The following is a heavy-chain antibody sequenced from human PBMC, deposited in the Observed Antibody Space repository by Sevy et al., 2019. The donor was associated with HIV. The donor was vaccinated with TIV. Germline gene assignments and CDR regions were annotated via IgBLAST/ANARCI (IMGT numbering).Heavy chain of an antibody. CDR1: GFTFSSYS. V-gene: IGHV3-21*01. D-gene: IGHD2-21*01. Sequence: GGSLRLSCAASGFTFSSYSMNWVRQAPGKGPEWVSSISSSSTYTYYADSVKGRSTISRDNAKNSLYLQMNSLRAEDTAVYYCSTSGNCGGDCYSLSSYYFDYWGQGTLLTVSS. J-gene: IGHJ4*02. CDR2: ISSSSTYT. CDR3: STSGNCGGDCYSLSSYYFDY.